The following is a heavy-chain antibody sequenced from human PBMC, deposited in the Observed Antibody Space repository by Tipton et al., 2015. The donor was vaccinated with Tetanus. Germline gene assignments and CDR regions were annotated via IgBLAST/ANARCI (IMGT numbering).Heavy chain of an antibody. D-gene: IGHD4-23*01. CDR2: IYYSGST. CDR3: ATMTPVDWFLDL. V-gene: IGHV4-59*01. CDR1: GGSISSYF. J-gene: IGHJ2*01. Sequence: TLSLTCSVSGGSISSYFWSWIRQSPGQGLEWIGLIYYSGSTSYNPSLKSRVTISVDTSKNQLSLKLTSVTAADTAVYYCATMTPVDWFLDLWGPGTLVTVSS.